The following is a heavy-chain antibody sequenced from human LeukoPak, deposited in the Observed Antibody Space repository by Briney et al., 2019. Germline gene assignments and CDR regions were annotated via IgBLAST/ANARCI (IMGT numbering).Heavy chain of an antibody. Sequence: GGSLRLSCAASGLTVSSNYMSWVRQAPGKGLEWVANIKQDGSEKYYVDSVKGRFTISRDNAKNSLYLQMNSLRAEDTAVYYCARDVGIWSGPGFDYWGQGTLVTVSS. J-gene: IGHJ4*02. CDR3: ARDVGIWSGPGFDY. CDR1: GLTVSSNY. D-gene: IGHD3-3*01. V-gene: IGHV3-7*01. CDR2: IKQDGSEK.